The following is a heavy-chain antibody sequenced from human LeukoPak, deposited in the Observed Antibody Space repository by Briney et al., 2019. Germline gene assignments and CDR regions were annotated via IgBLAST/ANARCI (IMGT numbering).Heavy chain of an antibody. CDR1: GGSISSRNHY. J-gene: IGHJ4*02. Sequence: SETLSLTCSVSGGSISSRNHYWGWIRQPPGKGLEWIGSIFYTGNTYYNPSLRSRVTMSVDTSKNHFSLNLSSVTAADMAEYYCSRHVNTFDYWGQGALVTVSS. CDR2: IFYTGNT. CDR3: SRHVNTFDY. V-gene: IGHV4-39*01.